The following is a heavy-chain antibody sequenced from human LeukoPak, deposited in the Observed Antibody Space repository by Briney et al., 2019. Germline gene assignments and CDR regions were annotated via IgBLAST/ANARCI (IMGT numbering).Heavy chain of an antibody. V-gene: IGHV1-18*01. CDR3: TRDPAHEEVRGIFIPYFDS. CDR1: GYTFTSYG. J-gene: IGHJ4*02. CDR2: ISANSGYT. D-gene: IGHD3-10*01. Sequence: ASVKVSCKASGYTFTSYGISWVRQAPGQGLEWMGWISANSGYTNYAQNLQGRLTMTADTSTSTAYMELRSLRSDDTAMYYCTRDPAHEEVRGIFIPYFDSWGQGTLVTVSS.